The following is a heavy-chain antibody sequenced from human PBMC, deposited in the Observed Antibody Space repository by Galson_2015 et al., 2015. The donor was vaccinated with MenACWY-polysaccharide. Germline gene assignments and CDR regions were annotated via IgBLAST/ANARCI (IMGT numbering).Heavy chain of an antibody. CDR3: ARLTPTFSSGWRINWFDP. V-gene: IGHV4-61*01. D-gene: IGHD6-25*01. CDR2: IYYSGTT. Sequence: ETLSLTCTVSGGSVTSSNHYWSWIRQPPGKGLEWIGYIYYSGTTKYNPSLKSRVTISVDTSKNQFSLKVTSVTAADTAVYYCARLTPTFSSGWRINWFDPWGQGSLVSVSS. J-gene: IGHJ5*02. CDR1: GGSVTSSNHY.